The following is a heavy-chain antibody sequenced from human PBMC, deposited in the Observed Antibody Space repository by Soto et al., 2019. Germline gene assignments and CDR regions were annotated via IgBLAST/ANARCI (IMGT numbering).Heavy chain of an antibody. V-gene: IGHV3-30*18. Sequence: PGGSLRLSCAASGFTFSSYGMHWVRQTPGKGLEWVAFISYDGSNKYYADSVKGRFTISRDSSKNTLYLQMNSLRAEDTAVYYCAKGYSGYAESFFDYWGQGTLVTVSS. CDR3: AKGYSGYAESFFDY. D-gene: IGHD5-12*01. J-gene: IGHJ4*02. CDR1: GFTFSSYG. CDR2: ISYDGSNK.